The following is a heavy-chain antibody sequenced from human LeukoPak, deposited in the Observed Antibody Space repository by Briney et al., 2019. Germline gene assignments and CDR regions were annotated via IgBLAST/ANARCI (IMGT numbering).Heavy chain of an antibody. D-gene: IGHD3-10*01. CDR3: ARQERYYGSGSYTYFQH. CDR2: IYYSGST. Sequence: PSETLSLTCTVSGASISSYFWSWIRQPPGKGLEWIGYIYYSGSTNYNPSLKSRVIISVDMSKNQYSLILSSVTAADTAVYYCARQERYYGSGSYTYFQHWGQGTLVTVSS. V-gene: IGHV4-59*08. CDR1: GASISSYF. J-gene: IGHJ1*01.